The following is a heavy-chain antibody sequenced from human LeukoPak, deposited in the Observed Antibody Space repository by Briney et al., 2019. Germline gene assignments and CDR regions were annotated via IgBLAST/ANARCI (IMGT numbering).Heavy chain of an antibody. Sequence: SETLSLTCTVSGGSVSRGSYYWTWIRQPPGEGLEWIGYIYYTGSTNYNPSLKSRVTISLDTSRNQFSLRLSSVTAADTAVYYCATQPNCESWVQHWGQGTLVTVSS. CDR2: IYYTGST. J-gene: IGHJ1*01. CDR3: ATQPNCESWVQH. V-gene: IGHV4-61*01. CDR1: GGSVSRGSYY. D-gene: IGHD1-1*01.